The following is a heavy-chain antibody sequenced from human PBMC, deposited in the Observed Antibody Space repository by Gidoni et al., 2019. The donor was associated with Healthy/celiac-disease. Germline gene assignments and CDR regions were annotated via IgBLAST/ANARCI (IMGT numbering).Heavy chain of an antibody. CDR2: ISYDGSNK. CDR1: GVTFSSYG. CDR3: AKEGQIAAAGTYYYYGMDV. Sequence: QVQLVESGGGVVQPGRSLRLSCAASGVTFSSYGMQWVRQAPGQGLEWVAVISYDGSNKYYADSVKGRFTISRDNSKNTLYLQMNSLRAEDTAVYYCAKEGQIAAAGTYYYYGMDVWGQGTTVTVSS. J-gene: IGHJ6*02. V-gene: IGHV3-30*18. D-gene: IGHD6-13*01.